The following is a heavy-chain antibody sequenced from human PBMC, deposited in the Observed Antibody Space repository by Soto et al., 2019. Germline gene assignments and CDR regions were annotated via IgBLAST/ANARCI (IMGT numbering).Heavy chain of an antibody. CDR1: GFSFSDYV. CDR2: MWYHGRDR. V-gene: IGHV3-33*01. CDR3: ARDAAGQSGNFIFDS. Sequence: QVRLVESGGGVVQPGRSMRLSCAASGFSFSDYVMHWVRQSPGEGLEWVAVMWYHGRDRFYAESVKGRFTITRDNSKNPLYLKMNSLRAEDTAVHYCARDAAGQSGNFIFDSWGQGALVTVSS. D-gene: IGHD1-26*01. J-gene: IGHJ4*02.